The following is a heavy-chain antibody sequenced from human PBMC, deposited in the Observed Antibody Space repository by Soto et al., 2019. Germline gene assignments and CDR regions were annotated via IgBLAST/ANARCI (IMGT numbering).Heavy chain of an antibody. CDR1: GGSFSSYI. J-gene: IGHJ6*02. CDR2: IIPVLGVE. Sequence: QVQLVQSGAEVKKPGSSVKVSCKASGGSFSSYIVSWVRQAPGQGLEWMGRIIPVLGVEYYAQKFQGRVTITTDKCTSTVYMELSSLRSEDTAVYYCAKSPNPRSATPSYYGMDVWGLGTTVTVS. D-gene: IGHD2-15*01. V-gene: IGHV1-69*02. CDR3: AKSPNPRSATPSYYGMDV.